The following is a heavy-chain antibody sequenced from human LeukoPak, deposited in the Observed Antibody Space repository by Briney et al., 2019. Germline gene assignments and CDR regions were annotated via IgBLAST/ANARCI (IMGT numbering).Heavy chain of an antibody. V-gene: IGHV5-51*01. CDR1: GYSFNSYW. CDR3: ARPHQGYSSWFDP. J-gene: IGHJ5*02. D-gene: IGHD6-13*01. CDR2: IYPGDSDT. Sequence: GESLKISCKSSGYSFNSYWIGWVRQMPGKGLEWMGIIYPGDSDTRYSPSFQGQVTISADKSISTAYLQWSSLKASDTAMYYCARPHQGYSSWFDPWGQGTLVTVSS.